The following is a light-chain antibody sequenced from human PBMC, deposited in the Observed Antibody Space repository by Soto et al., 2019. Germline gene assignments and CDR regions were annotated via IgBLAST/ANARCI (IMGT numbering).Light chain of an antibody. CDR1: QGITKY. CDR2: AAS. CDR3: QQSRFASLT. Sequence: TQMTQSPSSLSASVGDRVTITCRASQGITKYLNGYQQKPGKAPKLLVYAASSLQSGVPSRFSGSGYGTDFALTISSLQTEDSATYFCQQSRFASLTFGGGTQVEIK. V-gene: IGKV1-39*01. J-gene: IGKJ4*01.